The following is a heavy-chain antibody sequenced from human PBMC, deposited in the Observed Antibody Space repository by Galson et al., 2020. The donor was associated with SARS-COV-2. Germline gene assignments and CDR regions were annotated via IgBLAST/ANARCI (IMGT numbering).Heavy chain of an antibody. CDR3: TRDVSRYYYDSSGYYYSDY. D-gene: IGHD3-22*01. J-gene: IGHJ4*02. CDR1: GFTFGDYS. V-gene: IGHV3-49*04. Sequence: GESLKISCTASGFTFGDYSMSWVRQAPGKGLEWVGFIRSKPYGGTTEYAASVKGRFTISRDDSKSIASLQMNSLKTEDTAVYYCTRDVSRYYYDSSGYYYSDYWGQGTLVTVSS. CDR2: IRSKPYGGTT.